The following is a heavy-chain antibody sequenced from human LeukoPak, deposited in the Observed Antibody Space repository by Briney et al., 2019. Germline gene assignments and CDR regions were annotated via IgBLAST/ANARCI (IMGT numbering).Heavy chain of an antibody. Sequence: SETLSLTCTVSGYSISSGYYWGWIRQPPGKGLEWIGSIYHSGSTYYNPSLKSRVTISVDTSKNQFSLKLSSVTAADTAVYYCARAPGIAAAGSLFQHWGQGTLVTVSS. V-gene: IGHV4-38-2*02. J-gene: IGHJ1*01. D-gene: IGHD6-13*01. CDR3: ARAPGIAAAGSLFQH. CDR1: GYSISSGYY. CDR2: IYHSGST.